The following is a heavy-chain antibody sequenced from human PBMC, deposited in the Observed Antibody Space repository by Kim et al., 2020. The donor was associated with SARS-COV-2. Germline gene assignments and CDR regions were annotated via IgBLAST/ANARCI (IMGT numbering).Heavy chain of an antibody. V-gene: IGHV1-2*06. CDR1: GYTFTGYY. J-gene: IGHJ6*02. Sequence: ASVKVSCKASGYTFTGYYMHWVRQAPGQGLEWMGRINPNSGGTNYAQKFQGRVTMTRDTSISTAYMELSRLRSDDTAVYYCATSVAVTKPDYYYYGMDVWGQGTTVTVSS. CDR3: ATSVAVTKPDYYYYGMDV. CDR2: INPNSGGT. D-gene: IGHD6-19*01.